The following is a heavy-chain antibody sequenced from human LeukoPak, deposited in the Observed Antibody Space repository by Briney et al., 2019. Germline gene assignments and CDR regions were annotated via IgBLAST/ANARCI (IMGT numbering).Heavy chain of an antibody. Sequence: KPSETLSLTCAVYGGSFSGYYWSWIRQPPGKGLEWIGEINHSGSTNYNPSLKSRVTISVDMSKNQFSLKLSSVTAADTAVYYCARVDYYGSGSLDYWGQGTLVTVSS. J-gene: IGHJ4*02. CDR2: INHSGST. CDR1: GGSFSGYY. D-gene: IGHD3-10*01. CDR3: ARVDYYGSGSLDY. V-gene: IGHV4-34*01.